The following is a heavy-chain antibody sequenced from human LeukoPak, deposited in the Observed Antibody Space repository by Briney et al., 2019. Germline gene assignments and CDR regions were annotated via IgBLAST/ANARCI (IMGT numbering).Heavy chain of an antibody. Sequence: GGSLRLSCAASGFTFSSYSMNWVRQAPGKGLEWVSSISSSSSYIYYADSVKGRFTISRDNSKNTLYLQMNSLRAEDTAVYYCAKDPDSSRDYWGQGTLVTVSS. CDR1: GFTFSSYS. J-gene: IGHJ4*02. CDR2: ISSSSSYI. D-gene: IGHD6-19*01. V-gene: IGHV3-21*04. CDR3: AKDPDSSRDY.